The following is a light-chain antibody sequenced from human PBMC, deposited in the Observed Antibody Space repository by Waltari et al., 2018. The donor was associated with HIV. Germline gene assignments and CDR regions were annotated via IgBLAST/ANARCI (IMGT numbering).Light chain of an antibody. V-gene: IGLV2-11*01. CDR1: SSDVGGYNY. Sequence: QSALTQPRSVSGSPGPSVTIPCTGTSSDVGGYNYVSWYQQHPGKAPKLMIYDVNKRPSGVPDRFSGSKSGNTASLTISGLQAEDEADYYCCSYAGNYTLGVFGGGTKLTVL. J-gene: IGLJ3*02. CDR3: CSYAGNYTLGV. CDR2: DVN.